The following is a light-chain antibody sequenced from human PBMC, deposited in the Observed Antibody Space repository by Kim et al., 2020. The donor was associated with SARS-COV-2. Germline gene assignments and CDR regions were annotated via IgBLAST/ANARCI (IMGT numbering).Light chain of an antibody. J-gene: IGKJ1*01. CDR3: QQYERYPRT. Sequence: DIQLTQSPSTVSASVGDRVTITCRASQNIGPWLAWYQQKPGKGPKLLIYKASILENGVPSRFSGSGSGTELTLAISSLQPDDFATYYCQQYERYPRTFGQGTKVEVK. V-gene: IGKV1-5*03. CDR1: QNIGPW. CDR2: KAS.